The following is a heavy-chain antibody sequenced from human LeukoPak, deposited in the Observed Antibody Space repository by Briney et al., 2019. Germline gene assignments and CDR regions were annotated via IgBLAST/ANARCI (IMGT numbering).Heavy chain of an antibody. CDR3: ARGGGYYDSSGSSDY. J-gene: IGHJ4*02. CDR1: GFTVSSNY. CDR2: IYSGGST. D-gene: IGHD3-22*01. V-gene: IGHV3-53*01. Sequence: GGSLRLSCAASGFTVSSNYMSWVRQAPGKGLEWVSVIYSGGSTYYADSVKGRFTISRDNSKNTLYLQMNTLRAEDTAVYYCARGGGYYDSSGSSDYWGQGTLVTVSS.